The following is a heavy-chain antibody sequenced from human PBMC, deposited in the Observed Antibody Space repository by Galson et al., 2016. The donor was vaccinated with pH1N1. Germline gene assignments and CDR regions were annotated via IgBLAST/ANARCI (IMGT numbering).Heavy chain of an antibody. CDR2: INAGNGNA. CDR1: GYTFTTYA. V-gene: IGHV1-3*01. Sequence: SVKVSCKASGYTFTTYAIHWVRQAPGQRLEWMGWINAGNGNAKYLQKLQDRVTITRDTSATTAYMDLRSLRSEDTAVYYCARGETLSDFWSNYYPYGMDVWGQGTTVTVSS. CDR3: ARGETLSDFWSNYYPYGMDV. D-gene: IGHD3-3*01. J-gene: IGHJ6*02.